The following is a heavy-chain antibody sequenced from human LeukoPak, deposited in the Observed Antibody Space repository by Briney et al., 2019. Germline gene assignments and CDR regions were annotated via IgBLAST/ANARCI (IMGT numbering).Heavy chain of an antibody. CDR3: AICRRWLQHYFDY. J-gene: IGHJ4*02. CDR2: IIPVFGSA. V-gene: IGHV1-69*13. CDR1: GGAFSSYA. D-gene: IGHD5-24*01. Sequence: ASVKVSCKASGGAFSSYAISWVRQAPGQGLEWTGGIIPVFGSANYAQKFQGRVTITADESTSTAYMELSSLRSEDTAVYYCAICRRWLQHYFDYWGQGTLVTVSS.